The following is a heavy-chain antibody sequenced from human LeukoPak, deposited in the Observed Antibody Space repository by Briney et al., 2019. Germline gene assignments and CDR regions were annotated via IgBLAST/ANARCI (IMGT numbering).Heavy chain of an antibody. CDR3: ARRRGYYGSGSFLYFDY. J-gene: IGHJ4*02. Sequence: SETLSLTCTVSGGSISSYYWSWIRQPPGKGLEWIGYIYYSGGTNYNPSLKSRVTISVDTSKNQFSLKLSSVTAADTAVYYCARRRGYYGSGSFLYFDYWGQGTLVTVSS. CDR2: IYYSGGT. V-gene: IGHV4-59*01. D-gene: IGHD3-10*01. CDR1: GGSISSYY.